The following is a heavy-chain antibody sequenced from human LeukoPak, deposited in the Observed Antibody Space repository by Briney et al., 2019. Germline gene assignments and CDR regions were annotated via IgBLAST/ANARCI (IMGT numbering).Heavy chain of an antibody. Sequence: PSETLSLTCTVSGGSISGCYWSWIRQPAGKGLEWIGRIYTSGNTNYNPSLKSRLTMSVDTSKNQFSLRLSSVTAADTAVYYCARQSDSSGYYYLGAFDFWGQGTMVTVSS. V-gene: IGHV4-4*07. D-gene: IGHD3-22*01. CDR3: ARQSDSSGYYYLGAFDF. J-gene: IGHJ3*01. CDR1: GGSISGCY. CDR2: IYTSGNT.